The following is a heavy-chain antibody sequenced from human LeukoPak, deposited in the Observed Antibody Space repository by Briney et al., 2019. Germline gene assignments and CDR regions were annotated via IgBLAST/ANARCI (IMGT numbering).Heavy chain of an antibody. Sequence: GGTLRLSCVVSGFTFSNYAMSWVRQAPGKGLEWVSVISGTGGSTDHADSVKGRFTISRDNSRNTVYLQMNSLRAEDTAVYYYAKYDSSGYYFSNFDYWGQGTLVTVSS. J-gene: IGHJ4*02. CDR2: ISGTGGST. V-gene: IGHV3-23*01. CDR1: GFTFSNYA. D-gene: IGHD3-22*01. CDR3: AKYDSSGYYFSNFDY.